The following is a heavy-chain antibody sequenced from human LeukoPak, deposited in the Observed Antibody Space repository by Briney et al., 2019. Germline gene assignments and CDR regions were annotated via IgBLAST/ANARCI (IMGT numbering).Heavy chain of an antibody. CDR1: GCSFSDHY. Sequence: PGGSLRLSCAASGCSFSDHYMDWLRQAPGKGLEWVGRTRKKVNSYTTEYAASVKGRFTISRDDSKNSLYLQMNSLKTEDTALCYCSRSYGSETYPFDYGGQGTLVTVSS. CDR3: SRSYGSETYPFDY. D-gene: IGHD3-10*01. CDR2: TRKKVNSYTT. J-gene: IGHJ4*02. V-gene: IGHV3-72*01.